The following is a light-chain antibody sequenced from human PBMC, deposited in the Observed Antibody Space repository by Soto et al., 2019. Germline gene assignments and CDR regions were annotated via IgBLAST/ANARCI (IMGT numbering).Light chain of an antibody. CDR1: ESISRH. V-gene: IGKV1-39*01. Sequence: DIQMTQSPSSLSASVGDRVTITCRASESISRHLNWYQQKPGKASNLLIYAASNLQNGVPSRFIDRGSGTDFTLTISNLQPEDFATYYCQQSYSTLSITFGQGTRLEMK. CDR2: AAS. CDR3: QQSYSTLSIT. J-gene: IGKJ5*01.